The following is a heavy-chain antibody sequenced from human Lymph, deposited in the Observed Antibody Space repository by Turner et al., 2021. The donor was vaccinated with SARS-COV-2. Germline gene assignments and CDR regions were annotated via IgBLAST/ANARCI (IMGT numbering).Heavy chain of an antibody. V-gene: IGHV1-46*01. J-gene: IGHJ6*02. CDR3: ARDPPIQIWVDYFYYGMDV. Sequence: QVQLVQSGAEVKKPGASVKVSCKASGYTFTSYYMYWVRQAPGQGLEWMGIINPSGGSTTYAQKFQGRVTMTRDTSTSTVYMELSSLRSEDTAVYYCARDPPIQIWVDYFYYGMDVWGQGTTVTVSS. CDR2: INPSGGST. D-gene: IGHD5-18*01. CDR1: GYTFTSYY.